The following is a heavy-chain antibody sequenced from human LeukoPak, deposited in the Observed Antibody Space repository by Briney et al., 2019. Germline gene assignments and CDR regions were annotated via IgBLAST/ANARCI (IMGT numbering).Heavy chain of an antibody. CDR2: IRRRAYGGAA. J-gene: IGHJ4*02. Sequence: GGSLRLSCTTSGFAFDDFAMGWVRQPAGKGLEWVGFIRRRAYGGAAEYAASVKGRFIISRDDSKGIAYLQMNSLKTEDTAVYYCSRNGLVDFDYWGQGSRVIVSP. CDR3: SRNGLVDFDY. V-gene: IGHV3-49*04. CDR1: GFAFDDFA.